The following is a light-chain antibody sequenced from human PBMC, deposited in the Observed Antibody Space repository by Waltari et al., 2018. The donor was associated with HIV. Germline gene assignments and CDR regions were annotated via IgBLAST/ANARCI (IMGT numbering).Light chain of an antibody. J-gene: IGLJ2*01. V-gene: IGLV7-46*01. CDR3: LLSFNGVVV. CDR1: TGAVTCGNC. Sequence: QAVVTQEPSLTVSPGGTVTPTCASPTGAVTCGNCPYWFQRRPGQAPKTLLYDTSNRHSWTPARFSGSLLGGKAALTLSGAQFEDEADYFCLLSFNGVVVFGGGTSLTVL. CDR2: DTS.